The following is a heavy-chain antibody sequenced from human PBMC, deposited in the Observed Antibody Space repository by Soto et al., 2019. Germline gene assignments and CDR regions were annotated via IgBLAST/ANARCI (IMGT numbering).Heavy chain of an antibody. CDR3: ASFTDFDY. J-gene: IGHJ4*02. Sequence: VQLVESGGGVVQPGRSLRLSCAVSGFTVSTYGMHWVRQAPGKGLEWVSGISWNSDTIGYADSVKGRFTISRDNAKNSLYLLMNSLRADDTAFYYCASFTDFDYWGQGTLVTVSS. CDR1: GFTVSTYG. CDR2: ISWNSDTI. V-gene: IGHV3-9*01.